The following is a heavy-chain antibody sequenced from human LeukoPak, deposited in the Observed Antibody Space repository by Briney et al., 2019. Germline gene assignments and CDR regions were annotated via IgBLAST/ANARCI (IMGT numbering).Heavy chain of an antibody. Sequence: GGSLRLSCAASGFTFSSYNMNWVRQAPGKGLEWVSSISTSGIYIYYADSLKGRFTISRDNAKNSLYLQMNSLRAEDTAVYYCAKDRVRFLEWLPLYSGYDYWGQGTLVTVSS. V-gene: IGHV3-21*04. CDR3: AKDRVRFLEWLPLYSGYDY. CDR1: GFTFSSYN. CDR2: ISTSGIYI. J-gene: IGHJ4*02. D-gene: IGHD3-3*01.